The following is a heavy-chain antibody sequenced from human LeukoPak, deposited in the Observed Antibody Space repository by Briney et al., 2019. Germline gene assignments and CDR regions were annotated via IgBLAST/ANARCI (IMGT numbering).Heavy chain of an antibody. V-gene: IGHV1-69*02. J-gene: IGHJ5*02. D-gene: IGHD3-22*01. CDR1: GGTFSSYT. CDR3: ARGGLYYDSTNNWFDP. Sequence: ASVKVSCKASGGTFSSYTISWVRQAPGQGLEWMGRIIPILGIANYAQKFQGRVTITADKSTSTAYMELSSLRSEDTAVYYCARGGLYYDSTNNWFDPWGQGTLVTVSS. CDR2: IIPILGIA.